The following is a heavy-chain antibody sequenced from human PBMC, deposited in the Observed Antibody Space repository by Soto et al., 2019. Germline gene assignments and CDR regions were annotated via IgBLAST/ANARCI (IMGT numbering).Heavy chain of an antibody. V-gene: IGHV3-7*01. J-gene: IGHJ2*01. CDR3: ARDQEGSSGFSTYWYFDL. CDR2: IKQDGSEK. D-gene: IGHD6-19*01. Sequence: TGGSLRLSCAASGFTFSSYWMSWVRQAPGKGLEWVANIKQDGSEKYYVDSVKGRSTISRDNAKNSLYLQMNSLRAEDTAVYYCARDQEGSSGFSTYWYFDLWGRGTLVTVSS. CDR1: GFTFSSYW.